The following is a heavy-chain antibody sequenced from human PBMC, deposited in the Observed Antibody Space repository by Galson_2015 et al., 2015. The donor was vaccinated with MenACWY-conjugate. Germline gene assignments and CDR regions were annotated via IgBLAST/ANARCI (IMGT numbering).Heavy chain of an antibody. CDR3: ARGNYYVSGTYYKSANFDY. D-gene: IGHD3-10*01. Sequence: TLSLTCAVSGGSISINSWWTWVRQPPGKGLEWIGGIYHSGSTNYNPSLKSRLTVSVDKSKNQFSLKLSSVTAADTAVYYCARGNYYVSGTYYKSANFDYWGQGSLVTVSS. J-gene: IGHJ4*02. CDR2: IYHSGST. CDR1: GGSISINSW. V-gene: IGHV4-4*02.